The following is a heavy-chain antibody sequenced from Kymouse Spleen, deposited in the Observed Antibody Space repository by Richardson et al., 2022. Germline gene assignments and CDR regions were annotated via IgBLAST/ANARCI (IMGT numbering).Heavy chain of an antibody. CDR1: GGSISSYY. D-gene: IGHD7-27*02. Sequence: QVQLQESGPGLVKPSETLSLTCTVSGGSISSYYWSWIRQPPGKGLEWIGYIYYSGSTNYNPSLKSRVTISVDTSKNQFSLKLSSVTAADTAVYYCARDLLGGDYWGQGTLVTVSS. V-gene: IGHV4-59*01. CDR3: ARDLLGGDY. J-gene: IGHJ4*02. CDR2: IYYSGST.